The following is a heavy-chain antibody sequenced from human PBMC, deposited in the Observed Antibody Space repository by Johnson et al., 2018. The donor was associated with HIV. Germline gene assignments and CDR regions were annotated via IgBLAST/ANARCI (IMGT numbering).Heavy chain of an antibody. J-gene: IGHJ3*02. Sequence: VQLVESGGGLVQPGRSLRLSCAASGFTFDDYAMHWVRQAPGKGLEWVSGISWNSGSIGYADSVKGRFTISRDNAKNSLYLQMNSLRAEDTAVYYCARDLPGDYYDSSGYPRRHDAFDIWGQGTMVTVSS. CDR1: GFTFDDYA. CDR2: ISWNSGSI. CDR3: ARDLPGDYYDSSGYPRRHDAFDI. D-gene: IGHD3-22*01. V-gene: IGHV3-9*01.